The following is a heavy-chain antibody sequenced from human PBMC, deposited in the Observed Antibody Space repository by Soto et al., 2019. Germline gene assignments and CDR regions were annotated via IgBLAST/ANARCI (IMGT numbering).Heavy chain of an antibody. CDR1: GGSVSSRSYY. D-gene: IGHD3-3*01. CDR2: IYYSGST. Sequence: SATLSLTWTFSGGSVSSRSYYWSWIGQPAGKGLEWIGYIYYSGSTNYNPSLKSRVTISVDTSKNQFSLKLSSVTAADTAVYYCARDQITIFGVVPPVGWFDPWGQGPLVTVSS. CDR3: ARDQITIFGVVPPVGWFDP. V-gene: IGHV4-61*01. J-gene: IGHJ5*02.